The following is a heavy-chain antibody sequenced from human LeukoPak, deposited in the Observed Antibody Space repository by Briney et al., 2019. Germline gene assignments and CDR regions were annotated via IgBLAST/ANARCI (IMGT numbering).Heavy chain of an antibody. D-gene: IGHD2-2*01. CDR2: IYYSGST. CDR1: GGSISSSSYY. V-gene: IGHV4-39*01. J-gene: IGHJ3*02. CDR3: ARQSSTSSIPAFGI. Sequence: SETLSLTCTVSGGSISSSSYYWGWIRQPPGKGLEWLGSIYYSGSTYYNPSLKSRVTISVDTSKNQFSLKLSSVTAADTAVYYCARQSSTSSIPAFGIWGQGTMVTVSS.